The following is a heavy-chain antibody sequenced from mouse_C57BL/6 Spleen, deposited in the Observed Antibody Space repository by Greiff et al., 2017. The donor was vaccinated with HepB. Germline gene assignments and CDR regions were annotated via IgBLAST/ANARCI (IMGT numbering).Heavy chain of an antibody. CDR3: ITWSTVVAGAD. D-gene: IGHD1-1*01. CDR2: IDPENGDT. J-gene: IGHJ1*03. CDR1: GFTFSDYC. Sequence: VQLQQSGAELVKPGASVKLSCTASGFTFSDYCMNWVKQRPEQGLEWIGGIDPENGDTEDDSKFHGKATITADTASNTAYMQLSSLTSEDTAVDYSITWSTVVAGADWGTGTTVTVST. V-gene: IGHV14-4*01.